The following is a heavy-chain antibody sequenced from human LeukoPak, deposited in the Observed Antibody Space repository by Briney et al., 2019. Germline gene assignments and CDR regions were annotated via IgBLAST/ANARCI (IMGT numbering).Heavy chain of an antibody. D-gene: IGHD3-10*01. J-gene: IGHJ3*02. CDR3: ARAPRGDHAFDI. V-gene: IGHV3-66*02. CDR2: IYSGGST. CDR1: GFTVSSNY. Sequence: PGGSLRLSCAASGFTVSSNYMSWVRQAPGKGLEWVSVIYSGGSTYYADSVKRRFTISRDNSKNTLYLQMNSLRAEDTAVYYCARAPRGDHAFDIWGQGTMVTVSS.